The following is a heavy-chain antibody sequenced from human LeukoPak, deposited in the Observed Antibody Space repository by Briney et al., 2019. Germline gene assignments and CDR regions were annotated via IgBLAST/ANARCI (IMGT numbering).Heavy chain of an antibody. D-gene: IGHD3-10*01. CDR3: ARGPKNTLLVKGAFDI. V-gene: IGHV4-39*07. J-gene: IGHJ3*02. CDR2: IYYSGST. CDR1: GGSISSSSYY. Sequence: SETLSLTCTVSGGSISSSSYYWGWIRQPPGKGLEWIGSIYYSGSTYYNPSLKSRVTISVDTSKNQFSLKLSSVTAADTAVYYCARGPKNTLLVKGAFDIWGQGTMVTVSS.